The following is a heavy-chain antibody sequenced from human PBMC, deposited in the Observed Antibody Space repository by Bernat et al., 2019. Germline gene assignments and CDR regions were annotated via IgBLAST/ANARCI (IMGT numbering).Heavy chain of an antibody. CDR1: GGSISSGGYY. D-gene: IGHD5-18*01. J-gene: IGHJ4*02. CDR2: IYYSGST. CDR3: ASSRTTYTAMAGGDFDY. Sequence: QVQLQESGPGLVKPSQTLSLTCTVSGGSISSGGYYWSWIRQHPGKGLEWIGYIYYSGSTYYNPSLKSRVTISVDTSKNQFSLNLSSVTAADTAVYYCASSRTTYTAMAGGDFDYWGQGTLVTVSS. V-gene: IGHV4-31*03.